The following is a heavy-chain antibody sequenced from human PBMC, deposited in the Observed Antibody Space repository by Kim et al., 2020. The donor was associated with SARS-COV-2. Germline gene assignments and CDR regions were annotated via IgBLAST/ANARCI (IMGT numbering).Heavy chain of an antibody. J-gene: IGHJ6*02. D-gene: IGHD5-12*01. Sequence: SETLSLTCGVYGGSLTEGYWTWVRQAPGKGPEWIGELGHSGVSNYNPSLKSRLTISLDASKSQFYLKLTSVTAADTAIYYCCRGNFYYGLDLWGQGTTLTVSS. CDR1: GGSLTEGY. CDR3: CRGNFYYGLDL. V-gene: IGHV4-34*01. CDR2: LGHSGVS.